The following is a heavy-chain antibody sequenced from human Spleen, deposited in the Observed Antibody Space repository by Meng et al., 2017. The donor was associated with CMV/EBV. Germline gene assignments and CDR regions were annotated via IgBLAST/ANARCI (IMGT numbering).Heavy chain of an antibody. D-gene: IGHD2-2*01. CDR1: GYTFTSYD. Sequence: ASVKVSCKASGYTFTSYDINWVRQATGQGLEWMGWMNPNSGNTGYAQKFQGRVTITADKSTSTAYMELSSLRSEDTAVYYCAREYIVVGHYAFDIWGQGTMVTVSS. CDR3: AREYIVVGHYAFDI. CDR2: MNPNSGNT. J-gene: IGHJ3*02. V-gene: IGHV1-8*03.